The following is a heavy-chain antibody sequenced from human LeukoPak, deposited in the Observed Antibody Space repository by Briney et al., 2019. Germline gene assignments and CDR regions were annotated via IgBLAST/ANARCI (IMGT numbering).Heavy chain of an antibody. CDR1: GFSFNSYA. CDR3: ARRLPVAGRTDFFDY. Sequence: GGSLRLSCAASGFSFNSYAMTWVRQAPGKGLEWVSIISGSGGTTFYADSVKGRFTISRDNSKNTVYLQMNSLTAEDTAIYYCARRLPVAGRTDFFDYWGQGTLVTVSS. CDR2: ISGSGGTT. J-gene: IGHJ4*02. V-gene: IGHV3-23*01. D-gene: IGHD6-13*01.